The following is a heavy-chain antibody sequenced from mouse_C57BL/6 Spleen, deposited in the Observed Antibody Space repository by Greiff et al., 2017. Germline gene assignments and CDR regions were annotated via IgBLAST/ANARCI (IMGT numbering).Heavy chain of an antibody. D-gene: IGHD2-2*01. CDR1: GFSFNTYA. Sequence: EVHLVESGGGLVQPKGSLKLSCAASGFSFNTYAMNWVRQAPGKGLEWVARIRSKSNNYATYYADSVKDRFTISRDDSESMLYLQMNNLKTEDTAMYYCVRQGGVTTKYYAMDYWGQGTSVTVSS. CDR2: IRSKSNNYAT. CDR3: VRQGGVTTKYYAMDY. J-gene: IGHJ4*01. V-gene: IGHV10-1*01.